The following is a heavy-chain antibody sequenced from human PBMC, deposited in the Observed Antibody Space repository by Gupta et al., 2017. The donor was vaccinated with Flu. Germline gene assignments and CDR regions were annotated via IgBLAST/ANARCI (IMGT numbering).Heavy chain of an antibody. D-gene: IGHD2-8*02. J-gene: IGHJ4*02. Sequence: INVVRQAPGKGLEGMGWMNPSRDNTGYAQKFQGRVTMTRDTSISTFYMELSGLRSEDTAIDYCARMVGYRAEQVRLDFWGQGTLVTVSS. V-gene: IGHV1-8*01. CDR3: ARMVGYRAEQVRLDF. CDR2: MNPSRDNT.